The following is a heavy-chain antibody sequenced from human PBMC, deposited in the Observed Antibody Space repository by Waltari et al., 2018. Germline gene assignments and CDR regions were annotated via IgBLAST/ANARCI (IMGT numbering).Heavy chain of an antibody. Sequence: VQLVQSGAEVKKPGASVKVSCEASGYSFTSYDVNWVRQATGQGLEWMGWINPHSGEGGYTQRFQGRITMTRNTSINTVYMELSSLTADDTATYYCSDSSGPWGQGTLVTVSS. CDR3: SDSSGP. V-gene: IGHV1-8*01. CDR1: GYSFTSYD. J-gene: IGHJ5*02. D-gene: IGHD3-22*01. CDR2: INPHSGEG.